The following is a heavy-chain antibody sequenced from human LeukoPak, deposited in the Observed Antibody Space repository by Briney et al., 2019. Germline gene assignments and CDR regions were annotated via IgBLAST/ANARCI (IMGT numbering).Heavy chain of an antibody. Sequence: GGSLRLSCAASGFTFSSYAMSWVRQAPGKGLEWVSAISGSGGSTYYADSVKGRFTISRHNSKNTLYLQMNSLRAEDTAVYYCAKYYGDYAYYYYMDVWGKGTTVTVSS. J-gene: IGHJ6*03. CDR1: GFTFSSYA. V-gene: IGHV3-23*01. CDR2: ISGSGGST. D-gene: IGHD4-17*01. CDR3: AKYYGDYAYYYYMDV.